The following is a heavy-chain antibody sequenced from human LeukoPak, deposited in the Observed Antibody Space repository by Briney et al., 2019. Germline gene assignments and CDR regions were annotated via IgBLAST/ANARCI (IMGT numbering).Heavy chain of an antibody. CDR3: ARGNGSSYFFDY. J-gene: IGHJ4*02. CDR1: GGSFSGYY. Sequence: PSETLSLTCAVYGGSFSGYYWSWIRQPPGKGLEWIGEINHSGSTNYNPSLKSRVTISVDKSKNQFSLSLSSVTAADTAFYHCARGNGSSYFFDYWGQGTLVTVSS. V-gene: IGHV4-34*01. CDR2: INHSGST. D-gene: IGHD6-6*01.